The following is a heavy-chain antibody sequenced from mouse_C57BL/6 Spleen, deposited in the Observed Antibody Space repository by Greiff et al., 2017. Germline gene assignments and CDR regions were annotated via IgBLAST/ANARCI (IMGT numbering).Heavy chain of an antibody. CDR3: ARGGVYDGFFDY. Sequence: QVQLQQSGAELVRPGSSVKLSCKASGYTFTSYWMHWVKQRPIQGLEWIGNIDPSDSETHYNQKFKDKATLTVDKSSSTAYMQLSSLTSEDSAVYYCARGGVYDGFFDYWGQGTTLTVSS. J-gene: IGHJ2*01. CDR1: GYTFTSYW. V-gene: IGHV1-52*01. D-gene: IGHD2-12*01. CDR2: IDPSDSET.